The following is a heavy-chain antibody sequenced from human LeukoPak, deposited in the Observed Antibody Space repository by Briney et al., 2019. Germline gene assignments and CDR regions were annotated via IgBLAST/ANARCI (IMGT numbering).Heavy chain of an antibody. CDR3: ASMYSSGWPFDY. CDR1: GYTFTSCY. D-gene: IGHD6-19*01. V-gene: IGHV1-46*01. Sequence: VASVKVSCKASGYTFTSCYMHWVRQAPGQGLEWMGIINPSGGSTSYAQKFQGRVTMTRDTSTSTVYMELSSLRSEDTAVYYCASMYSSGWPFDYWGQGTLVTVSS. CDR2: INPSGGST. J-gene: IGHJ4*02.